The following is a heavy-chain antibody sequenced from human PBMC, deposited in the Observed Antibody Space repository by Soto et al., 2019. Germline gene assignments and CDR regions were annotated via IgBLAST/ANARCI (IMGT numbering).Heavy chain of an antibody. D-gene: IGHD1-20*01. V-gene: IGHV4-59*01. J-gene: IGHJ4*02. Sequence: QVQLQESGPGLVKPSETLSLTCTVSGGSISSYYWSWIRQPPGKGLEWIGYIYYSGSTDYNPSLKSRVTLSVDTSKNQSSLKLSSVTAADTAVYYCARGGGIRYFDYWGQGTLVTVSS. CDR2: IYYSGST. CDR1: GGSISSYY. CDR3: ARGGGIRYFDY.